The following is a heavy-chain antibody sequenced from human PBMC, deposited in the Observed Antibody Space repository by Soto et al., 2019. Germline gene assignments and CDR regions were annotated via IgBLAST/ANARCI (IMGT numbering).Heavy chain of an antibody. CDR2: ISGSGGST. J-gene: IGHJ4*02. D-gene: IGHD6-19*01. Sequence: GGSLRLSCAASGFTFSSYAMSWVRQAPGKGLEWVSAISGSGGSTYYADSVKGRFTISRDNSKNTLYLQMNSLRAEDTAVYYCAKSPPHSSGWELLINFDYWGQGTLVTVSS. CDR1: GFTFSSYA. CDR3: AKSPPHSSGWELLINFDY. V-gene: IGHV3-23*01.